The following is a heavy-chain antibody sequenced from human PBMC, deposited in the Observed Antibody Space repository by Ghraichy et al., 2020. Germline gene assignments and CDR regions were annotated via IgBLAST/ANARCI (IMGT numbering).Heavy chain of an antibody. V-gene: IGHV1-18*04. CDR3: ARESYYGSGAYYGDY. J-gene: IGHJ4*02. CDR2: ISTYNGHT. CDR1: GYTFTSHG. Sequence: ASVKVSCKASGYTFTSHGFSWVRQAPGQGLEWMGWISTYNGHTNYAQNLQGRVTMTTDTSTSTAYMELRRLTSDDTAVYYCARESYYGSGAYYGDYWGQGTLVTVSS. D-gene: IGHD3-10*01.